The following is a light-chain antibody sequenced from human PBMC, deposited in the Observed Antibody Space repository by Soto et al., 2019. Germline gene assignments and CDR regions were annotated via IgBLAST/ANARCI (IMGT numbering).Light chain of an antibody. V-gene: IGKV3-15*01. J-gene: IGKJ4*01. CDR3: QQYNNWPSLT. Sequence: EIVMTQAPSALSVSPGEISTLSFRSSPSVSSNLAWYQQKPGQAPRLLLYGASTRATGIPARFSGSGSGTEFTLTISSLQSEDFAVYYCQQYNNWPSLTFGGGTQVDIK. CDR2: GAS. CDR1: PSVSSN.